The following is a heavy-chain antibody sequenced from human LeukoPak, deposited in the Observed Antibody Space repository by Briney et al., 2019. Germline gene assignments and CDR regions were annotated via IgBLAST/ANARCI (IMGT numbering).Heavy chain of an antibody. Sequence: HGGSLRLSCAASGFTFTCCWMSWVRQAPGKGLEWVARIKQDGREKFYADSVKGRFTISRDNARNSLSLQMNSLRAEDTAVYYCARVPGVTRYFDYWGQGIQVTVSS. J-gene: IGHJ4*02. CDR1: GFTFTCCW. V-gene: IGHV3-7*01. D-gene: IGHD2-21*02. CDR3: ARVPGVTRYFDY. CDR2: IKQDGREK.